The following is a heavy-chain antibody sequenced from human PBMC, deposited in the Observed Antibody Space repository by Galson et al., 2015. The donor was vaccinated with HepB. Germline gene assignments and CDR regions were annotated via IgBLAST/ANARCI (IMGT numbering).Heavy chain of an antibody. J-gene: IGHJ6*02. V-gene: IGHV3-33*08. CDR3: ARVLGRTKYYYGSGSYYKHYYYGMDV. CDR2: IWYDGSNK. CDR1: GFTFSSYG. Sequence: SLRLSCAASGFTFSSYGMHWVRQAPGKGLEWVAVIWYDGSNKYYADSVKGRFTISRDNSKNTLYLQMNSLRAEDTAVYYCARVLGRTKYYYGSGSYYKHYYYGMDVWGQGTTVTVSS. D-gene: IGHD3-10*01.